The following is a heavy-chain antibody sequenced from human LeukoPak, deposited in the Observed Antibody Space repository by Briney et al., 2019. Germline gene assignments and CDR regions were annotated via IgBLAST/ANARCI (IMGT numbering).Heavy chain of an antibody. CDR2: ISWDGGST. J-gene: IGHJ4*02. V-gene: IGHV3-43D*03. CDR3: ARGGAIDY. Sequence: GGSLRLSCAASGFTFDDYAMHWVRQAPGKGLEWVSLISWDGGSTYYADSVKGRFTISRDNSKNSLYLQMNSLRAEDTAVYYCARGGAIDYWGQGTLVTVSS. CDR1: GFTFDDYA.